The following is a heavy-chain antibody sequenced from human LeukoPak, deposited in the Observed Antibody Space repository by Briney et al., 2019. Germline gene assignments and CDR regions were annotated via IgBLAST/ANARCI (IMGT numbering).Heavy chain of an antibody. CDR2: ISAYNGNT. J-gene: IGHJ4*02. V-gene: IGHV1-18*01. CDR3: ARDPTYAYSSSWYGD. Sequence: ASVKVSCKSSGYTFTSYGISWVRQAPGQGLEWMGWISAYNGNTNYAQKLQGRVTMTTDTSTSTAYMELRSLRSDDTAVYYCARDPTYAYSSSWYGDWGQGTLVTVSS. CDR1: GYTFTSYG. D-gene: IGHD6-13*01.